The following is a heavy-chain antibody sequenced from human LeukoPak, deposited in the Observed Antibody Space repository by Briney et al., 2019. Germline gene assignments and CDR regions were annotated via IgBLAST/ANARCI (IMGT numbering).Heavy chain of an antibody. CDR3: AREYSGFDY. CDR2: IYYSGST. J-gene: IGHJ4*02. CDR1: GDPISSHSDY. D-gene: IGHD5-12*01. Sequence: PSETLPLTCTVSGDPISSHSDYKWTWIRQTPGRGLEWIGYIYYSGSTSYNPSFKSRVIISVDTSKNQFSLKLTSVTAADTAVYYCAREYSGFDYWAQGTLVTVSS. V-gene: IGHV4-61*08.